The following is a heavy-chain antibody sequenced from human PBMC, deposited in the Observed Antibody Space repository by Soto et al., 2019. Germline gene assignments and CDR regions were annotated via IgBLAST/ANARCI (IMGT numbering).Heavy chain of an antibody. CDR1: GFTFGTYA. Sequence: EVQLLESGGVLVQPGGSLRLSCAASGFTFGTYAMSWVRQAPGKGLEWVSAISGSGGSTYYAASVKGQFTISRDNSENTPYLRRNSRRAGDTAVYYWAKGGGGGGAFDYWGQGTLVTVSS. V-gene: IGHV3-23*01. CDR3: AKGGGGGGAFDY. CDR2: ISGSGGST. J-gene: IGHJ4*02. D-gene: IGHD3-16*01.